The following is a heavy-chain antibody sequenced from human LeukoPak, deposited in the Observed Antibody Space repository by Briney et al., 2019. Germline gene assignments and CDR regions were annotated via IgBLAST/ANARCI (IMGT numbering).Heavy chain of an antibody. J-gene: IGHJ4*02. CDR3: AKAPVTTCRGAYCYPFDY. Sequence: PRASLRLSCTVSGFSLGSYGVGSVRRARGKGLELVSATSSSDAGKYYADSVKGRFTISRDSSKNTLFLQMNRLRPEDAAVYYCAKAPVTTCRGAYCYPFDYWGQGTLVTVSS. CDR2: TSSSDAGK. D-gene: IGHD2-21*01. V-gene: IGHV3-23*01. CDR1: GFSLGSYG.